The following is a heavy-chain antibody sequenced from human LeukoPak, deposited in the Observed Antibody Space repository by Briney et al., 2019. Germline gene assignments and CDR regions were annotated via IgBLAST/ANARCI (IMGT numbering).Heavy chain of an antibody. D-gene: IGHD1-26*01. CDR2: ILYDGTYK. J-gene: IGHJ3*02. CDR3: AREVGARAFDI. Sequence: GGSLRLSCAASGFTFTDSGMHWVRQAPGKGLEWVAFILYDGTYKYYADSVKGRFTISRDNSKNTLYLQMNSLRAEDTAVYYCAREVGARAFDIWGQGTMVTVSS. CDR1: GFTFTDSG. V-gene: IGHV3-33*05.